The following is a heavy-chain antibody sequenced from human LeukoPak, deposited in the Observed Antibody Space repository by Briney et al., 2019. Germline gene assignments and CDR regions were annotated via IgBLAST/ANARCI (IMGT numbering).Heavy chain of an antibody. V-gene: IGHV3-48*04. D-gene: IGHD5-12*01. CDR1: GFTFSSYS. CDR3: ARDQALAF. Sequence: GGSLRLSCAASGFTFSSYSMNWVRQAPGKGLEWVSYISSSSTIYYADSVKGRFTISRDNAKNSLYLQMNSLRAADTAVYYCARDQALAFWGQGTLVTVSS. CDR2: ISSSSTI. J-gene: IGHJ4*02.